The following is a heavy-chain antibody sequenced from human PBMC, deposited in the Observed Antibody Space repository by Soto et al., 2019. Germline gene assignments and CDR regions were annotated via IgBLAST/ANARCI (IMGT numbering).Heavy chain of an antibody. Sequence: EVQLVESGGGLVQPGGSLRLSCAASGFTFSSYSMNWVRQAPGKGLEWLSYISSSSSTIYYTDSVKGRFTISRDNAKNSLYLQMNRLRDEDTAVYYCARVGWLQSIGYWGQGTLVTVSS. CDR1: GFTFSSYS. CDR2: ISSSSSTI. CDR3: ARVGWLQSIGY. J-gene: IGHJ4*02. V-gene: IGHV3-48*02. D-gene: IGHD4-4*01.